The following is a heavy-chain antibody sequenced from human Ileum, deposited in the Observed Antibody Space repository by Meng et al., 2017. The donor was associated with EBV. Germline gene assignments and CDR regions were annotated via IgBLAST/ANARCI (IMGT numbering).Heavy chain of an antibody. CDR2: INPNNGGA. D-gene: IGHD3-22*01. J-gene: IGHJ4*02. Sequence: QVQLVQSGAEVKRPGASVTVSCKSSGYTFTGYYMQWVRQAPGQGLEWMGRINPNNGGANYAQQFQGRVTMTTDTSISTAYMELSRLRSDDTAVYYCARDLSGYYSFVDYWGQGTLSTVSS. CDR1: GYTFTGYY. V-gene: IGHV1-2*06. CDR3: ARDLSGYYSFVDY.